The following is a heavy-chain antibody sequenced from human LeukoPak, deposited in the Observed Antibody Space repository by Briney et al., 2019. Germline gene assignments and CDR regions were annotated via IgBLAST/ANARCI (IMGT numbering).Heavy chain of an antibody. CDR1: GFTFSDYW. Sequence: WGSLRLSCAASGFTFSDYWMSWVRRAPGKGLEWVANIKQDGSETYYVDSVRGRFTIARDNAKKSLYLQMNSLRAEDTAVYYCARDFWGAYRVDYFDYWGQGILVTVSS. J-gene: IGHJ4*02. D-gene: IGHD3-3*01. V-gene: IGHV3-7*01. CDR2: IKQDGSET. CDR3: ARDFWGAYRVDYFDY.